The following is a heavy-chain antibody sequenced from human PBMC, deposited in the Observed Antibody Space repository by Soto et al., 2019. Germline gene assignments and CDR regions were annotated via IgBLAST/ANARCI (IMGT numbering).Heavy chain of an antibody. J-gene: IGHJ3*02. D-gene: IGHD2-21*01. CDR1: GGSISSGGYS. CDR3: ARESGESFDI. CDR2: IYHSGST. V-gene: IGHV4-30-2*01. Sequence: PSATLSLTCAVSGGSISSGGYSWSWIRQPPGKGLEWIGYIYHSGSTYYNPSLKSRVTISVERSKNQFSLKLSSVTAADTAVYYCARESGESFDIWGQGTMVTVSS.